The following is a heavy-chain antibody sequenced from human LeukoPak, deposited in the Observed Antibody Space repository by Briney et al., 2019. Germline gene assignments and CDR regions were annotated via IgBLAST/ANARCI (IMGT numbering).Heavy chain of an antibody. V-gene: IGHV1-46*01. J-gene: IGHJ5*02. CDR3: ARGRDYDFWSGYLGGSWFDP. CDR1: GYTFTRFY. CDR2: INPSGGST. D-gene: IGHD3-3*01. Sequence: ASVKVSCKASGYTFTRFYIHWVRQAPGQGLEWMGIINPSGGSTNYAQKFQGRVTMTRDSSTSTVYMELSSLRSEDTAVYYCARGRDYDFWSGYLGGSWFDPWGQGTLVTVSS.